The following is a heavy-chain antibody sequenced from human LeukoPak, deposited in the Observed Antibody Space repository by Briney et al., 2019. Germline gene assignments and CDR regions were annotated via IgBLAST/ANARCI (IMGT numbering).Heavy chain of an antibody. CDR3: ARGSSGGLTDY. J-gene: IGHJ4*02. CDR2: IYGGGTTT. V-gene: IGHV3-66*01. D-gene: IGHD4/OR15-4a*01. Sequence: GGSLRLSCAASGFSVGTNYMSWVRQAPGKGLEWVSVIYGGGTTTRYADSVKGRFTISRDNAKNSLYLQMNSLRAEDTAVYYCARGSSGGLTDYWGQGTLVTVSS. CDR1: GFSVGTNY.